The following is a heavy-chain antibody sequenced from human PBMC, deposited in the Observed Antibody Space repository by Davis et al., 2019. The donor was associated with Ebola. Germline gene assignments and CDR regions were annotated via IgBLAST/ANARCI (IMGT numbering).Heavy chain of an antibody. V-gene: IGHV3-9*01. CDR3: AKDSEIYGDYRGAFDI. D-gene: IGHD4-17*01. CDR2: ISWNSGSI. CDR1: GFTFDDYA. Sequence: SLKISCAASGFTFDDYAMHWVRQAPGKGLEWVSGISWNSGSIGYADSVKGRFTISRDNAKNSLYLQMNSLRAEGTALYYCAKDSEIYGDYRGAFDIWGQGTMVTVSS. J-gene: IGHJ3*02.